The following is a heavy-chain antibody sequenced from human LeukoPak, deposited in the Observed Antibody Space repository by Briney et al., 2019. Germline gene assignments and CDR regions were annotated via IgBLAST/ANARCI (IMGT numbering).Heavy chain of an antibody. CDR2: IKPRFSGT. J-gene: IGHJ3*02. V-gene: IGHV1-2*02. CDR1: GITIAGYD. D-gene: IGHD3-16*01. Sequence: ASVKGSCKASGITIAGYDVHWVRQAPGQGLEWMGRIKPRFSGTNHAEKFQGRVTMTRDTSMTTAYMELSSLTSDDTAVYYCARQFGPTDAFDIWGQGTMVTVSS. CDR3: ARQFGPTDAFDI.